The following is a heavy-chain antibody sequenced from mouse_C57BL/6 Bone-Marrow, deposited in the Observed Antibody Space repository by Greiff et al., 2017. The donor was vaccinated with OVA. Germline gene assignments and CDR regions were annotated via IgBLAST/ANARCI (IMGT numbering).Heavy chain of an antibody. CDR2: IYPGDGDT. CDR1: GYAFSSSW. J-gene: IGHJ2*01. V-gene: IGHV1-82*01. CDR3: ARGQLMLRGYFDY. D-gene: IGHD3-2*02. Sequence: QVQLQQSGPELVKPGASVKISCKASGYAFSSSWMNWVKQRPGKGLEWIGRIYPGDGDTNYNGKFKGKATLTADKSSSTAYMQLSSLTSEDSAVYLCARGQLMLRGYFDYWGQGTTLTVSS.